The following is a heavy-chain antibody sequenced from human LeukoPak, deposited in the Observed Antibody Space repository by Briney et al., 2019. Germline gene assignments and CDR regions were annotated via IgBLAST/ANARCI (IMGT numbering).Heavy chain of an antibody. J-gene: IGHJ4*02. CDR2: ISYDGSNK. CDR3: ARGFFLEWVLGDY. V-gene: IGHV3-30-3*01. D-gene: IGHD3-3*01. Sequence: GGSLRLSCAASGFTFSSYAMHWVRQAPGKGLEWVAVISYDGSNKYYADSVKGRFTISRDNSKNTLYLQMSSLRAEDTAVYYCARGFFLEWVLGDYWGQGNLVTVSS. CDR1: GFTFSSYA.